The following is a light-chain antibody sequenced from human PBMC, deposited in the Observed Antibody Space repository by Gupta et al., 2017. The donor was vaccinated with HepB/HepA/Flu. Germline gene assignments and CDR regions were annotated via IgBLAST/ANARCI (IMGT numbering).Light chain of an antibody. Sequence: IQMTQSPSSLSASVGDRVTISCRTSQNVKNYLNWYQQKPGRAPRLLIFAASTWQSGVPSRFSGTGYGTDFNLTVSSRQPEDFASYYCQETDDYPLVTFGHGTKVEI. CDR3: QETDDYPLVT. CDR1: QNVKNY. CDR2: AAS. J-gene: IGKJ3*01. V-gene: IGKV1-39*01.